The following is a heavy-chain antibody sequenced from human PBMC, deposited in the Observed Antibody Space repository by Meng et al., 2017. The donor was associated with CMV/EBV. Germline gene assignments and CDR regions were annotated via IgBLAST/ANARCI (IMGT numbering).Heavy chain of an antibody. CDR3: ARDGRYSSGWYLND. Sequence: SETLSLTCIVSGGSISSYYWSWIRQPPGKGLEWIGYISYSGSTNYNPSLKSRVTISVDTSKNRFSLKLNSVTAADTAVYYCARDGRYSSGWYLNDWGQGTLVTVSS. CDR1: GGSISSYY. D-gene: IGHD6-19*01. J-gene: IGHJ4*02. CDR2: ISYSGST. V-gene: IGHV4-59*01.